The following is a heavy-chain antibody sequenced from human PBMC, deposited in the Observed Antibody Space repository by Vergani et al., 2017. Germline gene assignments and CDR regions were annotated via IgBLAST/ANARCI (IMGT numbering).Heavy chain of an antibody. CDR1: GFTFSSYG. Sequence: QVQLVESGGGVVQPGRSLRLSCAASGFTFSSYGMHWVRQAPGKGLEWVAVISYDGSNKYYADSVKGRFTISRDNSKNTLYLQMNSLRAEDTAVYYCAKGIYDFWSCYDYYYMYVWGKGTTVTVSS. CDR3: AKGIYDFWSCYDYYYMYV. V-gene: IGHV3-30*18. D-gene: IGHD3-3*01. J-gene: IGHJ6*03. CDR2: ISYDGSNK.